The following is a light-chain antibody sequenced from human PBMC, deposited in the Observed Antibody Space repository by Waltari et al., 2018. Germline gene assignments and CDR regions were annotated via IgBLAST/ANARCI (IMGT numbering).Light chain of an antibody. J-gene: IGKJ4*01. CDR3: QQSYSTRALT. Sequence: TQSPGTLSLSPGESATLSCRASQSISSYLNWYQHKPGKAPKLLIYAASTLQNGVPSRFSRSGSETDFTLTISSLQPEDSAIYYCQQSYSTRALTFGGGTKVEI. CDR1: QSISSY. CDR2: AAS. V-gene: IGKV1-39*01.